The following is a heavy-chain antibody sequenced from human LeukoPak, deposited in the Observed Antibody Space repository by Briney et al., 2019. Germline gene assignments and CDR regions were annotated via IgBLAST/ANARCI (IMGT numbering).Heavy chain of an antibody. CDR1: VGSISSSSYY. Sequence: SETLSLTCTVSVGSISSSSYYWGWIRQPPGKGLEWIGYIYYSGSTYYNPSLKSRVTISVDTSKNQFSLKLSSVTAADTAVYYCAMTLNWFDPWGQGTLVTVSS. V-gene: IGHV4-31*03. CDR3: AMTLNWFDP. J-gene: IGHJ5*02. CDR2: IYYSGST.